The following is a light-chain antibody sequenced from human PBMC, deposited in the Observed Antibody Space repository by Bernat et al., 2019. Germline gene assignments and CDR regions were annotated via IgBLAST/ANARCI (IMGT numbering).Light chain of an antibody. CDR1: SSDIGAYNY. CDR3: SSYVGSDNWV. J-gene: IGLJ3*02. Sequence: QSALTQPPSASGSLGQSVTISCTGTSSDIGAYNYVSWYQQHPGKAPKLMIYEVTKRPSGVPDRFSGSKSGDPASLTVSGLQAEDEADYYCSSYVGSDNWVFGGGTILTVL. CDR2: EVT. V-gene: IGLV2-8*01.